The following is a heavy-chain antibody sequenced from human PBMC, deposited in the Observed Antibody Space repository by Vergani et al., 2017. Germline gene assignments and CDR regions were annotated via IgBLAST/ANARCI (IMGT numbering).Heavy chain of an antibody. J-gene: IGHJ4*02. CDR3: ARDSLLAAAGRVDY. Sequence: EVQLVESGGGLVQPGGSLRLSCAASGFTFSNYWMSWVRQAPGKGLEWVSSISSSSSYIYYADSVKGRFTISRDNAKNSLYLQMNSLRAEDTAVYYCARDSLLAAAGRVDYWGQGTLVTVSS. CDR2: ISSSSSYI. D-gene: IGHD6-13*01. CDR1: GFTFSNYW. V-gene: IGHV3-21*01.